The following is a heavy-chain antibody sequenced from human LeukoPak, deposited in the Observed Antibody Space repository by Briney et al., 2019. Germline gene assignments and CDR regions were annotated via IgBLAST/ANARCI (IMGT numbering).Heavy chain of an antibody. Sequence: ASVKVSCKVSGYTLTELSMHWVRQAPGQGLEWMGGFDPEDGETIYAQKFQGRVTMTEDTSTDTAYMELSSLRSEDTAVYYCASLGAAAGTGWFDPWGQGTLVTVSS. D-gene: IGHD6-13*01. CDR1: GYTLTELS. CDR3: ASLGAAAGTGWFDP. V-gene: IGHV1-24*01. J-gene: IGHJ5*02. CDR2: FDPEDGET.